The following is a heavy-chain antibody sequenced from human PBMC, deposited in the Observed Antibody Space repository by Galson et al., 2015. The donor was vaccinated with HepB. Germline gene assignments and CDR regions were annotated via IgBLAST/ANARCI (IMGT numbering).Heavy chain of an antibody. D-gene: IGHD6-13*01. CDR3: ATGHHGPYSSSLGGTPDYYYYYGMDV. J-gene: IGHJ6*02. CDR2: FDPEDGEA. V-gene: IGHV1-24*01. CDR1: GYTLTELS. Sequence: SCKVSGYTLTELSMHWVRQAPGKGLEWMGGFDPEDGEAIYAQKFQGRVTMTEDTSTDTAYMELSSLRSEDTAVYYCATGHHGPYSSSLGGTPDYYYYYGMDVWGQGTTVTVSS.